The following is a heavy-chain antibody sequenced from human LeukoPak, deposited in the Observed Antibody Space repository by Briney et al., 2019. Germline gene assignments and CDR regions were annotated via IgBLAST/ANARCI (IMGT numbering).Heavy chain of an antibody. V-gene: IGHV3-74*01. J-gene: IGHJ4*02. CDR3: ARDPGGPYYFDY. CDR2: INHDGTGT. Sequence: GGSLRLSCAASGFTFSNFWMHWVRQVPGKGLVWVSGINHDGTGTYYADSVKGRFTISRDNAKNTVYLQMNSLRAEDTAVYYCARDPGGPYYFDYWGQGTLVTVSS. CDR1: GFTFSNFW. D-gene: IGHD3-16*01.